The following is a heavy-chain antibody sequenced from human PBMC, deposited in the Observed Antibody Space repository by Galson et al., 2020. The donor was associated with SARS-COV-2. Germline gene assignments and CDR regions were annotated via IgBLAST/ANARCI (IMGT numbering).Heavy chain of an antibody. CDR2: ISSRGDNP. Sequence: GESLKISCSASGFTFSNYAMSWVRQAPGKGLERVSFISSRGDNPFYADSVKGRFTVSRDNSKNMVYLQMNGLRADDTAVFYCVGGGGMDVWGRGTAVTVSS. CDR3: VGGGGMDV. D-gene: IGHD3-16*01. CDR1: GFTFSNYA. V-gene: IGHV3-23*01. J-gene: IGHJ6*02.